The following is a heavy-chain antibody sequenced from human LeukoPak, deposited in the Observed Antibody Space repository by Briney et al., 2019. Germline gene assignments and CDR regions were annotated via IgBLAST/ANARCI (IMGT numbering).Heavy chain of an antibody. J-gene: IGHJ3*01. Sequence: GGSLRLSCAASGFTFSSYNMNWVRQAPGKGLEWVSYISNDSRYRYYGDSLEGRFTISRDNAKNSLFLQMNSLRAEDTAIYNCARESLFNANFDAFDLWGQGTMVTVSS. D-gene: IGHD4/OR15-4a*01. CDR2: ISNDSRYR. CDR3: ARESLFNANFDAFDL. CDR1: GFTFSSYN. V-gene: IGHV3-21*01.